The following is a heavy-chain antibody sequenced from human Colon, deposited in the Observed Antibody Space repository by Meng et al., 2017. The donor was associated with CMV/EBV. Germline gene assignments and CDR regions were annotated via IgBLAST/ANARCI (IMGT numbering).Heavy chain of an antibody. CDR1: GFTFSAYP. J-gene: IGHJ5*02. D-gene: IGHD4-11*01. CDR2: ISHDGTKK. CDR3: VRASNSSFDP. Sequence: GESLKISCAASGFTFSAYPIHWVRQAPGKGLEWVAIISHDGTKKYYAESVKGRFTISRDNSQNTVTVQMNSLRGDDTAIYYCVRASNSSFDPWGQGTLVTVSS. V-gene: IGHV3-30*04.